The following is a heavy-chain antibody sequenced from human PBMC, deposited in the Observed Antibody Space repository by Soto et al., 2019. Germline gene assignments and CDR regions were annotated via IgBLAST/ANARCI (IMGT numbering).Heavy chain of an antibody. D-gene: IGHD5-12*01. J-gene: IGHJ6*03. CDR2: TGTRANSYTT. CDR1: GFSFSDHH. V-gene: IGHV3-72*01. Sequence: GGSLRLSCAASGFSFSDHHMDWVRQAPGKGLEWVGRTGTRANSYTTEYAASVKGRFIISRDDSKNSLYLQMNSLKTEDTAVYFCVREVIVANTYDYYYMDVWGKGTTVTVSS. CDR3: VREVIVANTYDYYYMDV.